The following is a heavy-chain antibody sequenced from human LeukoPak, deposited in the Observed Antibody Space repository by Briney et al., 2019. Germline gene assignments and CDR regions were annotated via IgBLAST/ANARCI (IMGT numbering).Heavy chain of an antibody. V-gene: IGHV3-7*01. D-gene: IGHD3-10*01. Sequence: GGSLRLSCAASGFNFSSYWMNWVRQAPGKGLEWVANINQDGSEEYYVDSVKGRFTISRDNAKNSLYLQMNSLRVEDTAVYYCAREGELPYFDYWGQGTLVTVSS. CDR1: GFNFSSYW. CDR3: AREGELPYFDY. J-gene: IGHJ4*02. CDR2: INQDGSEE.